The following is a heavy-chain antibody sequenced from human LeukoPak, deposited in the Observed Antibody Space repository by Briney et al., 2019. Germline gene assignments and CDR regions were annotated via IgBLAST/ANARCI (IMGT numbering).Heavy chain of an antibody. CDR2: VSGDGDTT. Sequence: GGSLRLSCAASGFHFRDFSMHWVRQVPGKGLEWVSLVSGDGDTTHYADPVKGRFTISRDNNKNSLFLQMNSLRVEDTAFYYCAKGNNSLSFNFDYWGQGALVTVSS. CDR3: AKGNNSLSFNFDY. V-gene: IGHV3-43*02. J-gene: IGHJ4*02. CDR1: GFHFRDFS. D-gene: IGHD2/OR15-2a*01.